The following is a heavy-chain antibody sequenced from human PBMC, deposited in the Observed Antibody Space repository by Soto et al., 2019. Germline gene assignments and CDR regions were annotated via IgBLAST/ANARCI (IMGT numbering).Heavy chain of an antibody. CDR3: AKGKGSASSSWYYYCGMDV. Sequence: GGSLRLSCAASGFTFSSYGMHWVRQAPGKGLEWVAVISYDGSNKYYADSVKGRFTISRDNSKNTLYLQMNSLRAEDMAVYYCAKGKGSASSSWYYYCGMDVGGQGTTVTVSS. CDR2: ISYDGSNK. CDR1: GFTFSSYG. D-gene: IGHD6-13*01. V-gene: IGHV3-30*18. J-gene: IGHJ6*02.